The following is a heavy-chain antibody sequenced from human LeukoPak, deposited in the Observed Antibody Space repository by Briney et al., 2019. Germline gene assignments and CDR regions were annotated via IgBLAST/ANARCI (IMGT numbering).Heavy chain of an antibody. V-gene: IGHV4-39*01. CDR2: IYYSGST. D-gene: IGHD6-19*01. CDR3: ARHASVSGNWPRPLDS. J-gene: IGHJ4*02. Sequence: SETLSLTCTASGGSISSSSYYWGWIRQPPGKGLEWIGNIYYSGSTYYNPSLKSRVTISVDTSKNQFSLKPTSVTAADTAVYYCARHASVSGNWPRPLDSWGQGGLVTVSS. CDR1: GGSISSSSYY.